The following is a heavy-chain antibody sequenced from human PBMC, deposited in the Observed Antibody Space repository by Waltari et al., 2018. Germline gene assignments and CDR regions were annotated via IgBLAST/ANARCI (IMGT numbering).Heavy chain of an antibody. Sequence: SWCRQHPGKGLEWIGYIYYSGSTYYTPSLKSRVTISVDTSKNQFSLKLSAVNAADTAVYYCARGEDYGSGSYYFDYWGQGSLVTVSS. CDR3: ARGEDYGSGSYYFDY. J-gene: IGHJ4*02. D-gene: IGHD3-10*01. V-gene: IGHV4-31*02. CDR2: IYYSGST.